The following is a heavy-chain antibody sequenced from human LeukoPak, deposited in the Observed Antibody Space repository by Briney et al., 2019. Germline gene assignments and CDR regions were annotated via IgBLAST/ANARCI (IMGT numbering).Heavy chain of an antibody. CDR1: RFTFNTYG. D-gene: IGHD3-16*01. Sequence: GGSLRLSCAASRFTFNTYGIHWVRQAPGKGLEWVAVISYDGSNKYYADSVKGQFTISRDNSKNTLYLQINSLRAEDTAVYYCAKDWGSGARYYYYGMDVWGQGTTVTVSS. CDR2: ISYDGSNK. V-gene: IGHV3-30*18. CDR3: AKDWGSGARYYYYGMDV. J-gene: IGHJ6*02.